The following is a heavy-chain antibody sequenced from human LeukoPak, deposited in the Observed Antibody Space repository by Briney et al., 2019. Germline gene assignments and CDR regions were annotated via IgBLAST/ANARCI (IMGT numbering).Heavy chain of an antibody. V-gene: IGHV1-2*02. CDR2: INPNSGGT. Sequence: SVKVSCKASGYTFTGYYMHWVRQAPGQGLEWMGWINPNSGGTNYAQKFQGRVTMTRDTSISTAYMELSRLRSDDTAVYYCARSAPPDYDILTGSYYYYGMNVWGQGTTVTVSS. J-gene: IGHJ6*02. CDR1: GYTFTGYY. D-gene: IGHD3-9*01. CDR3: ARSAPPDYDILTGSYYYYGMNV.